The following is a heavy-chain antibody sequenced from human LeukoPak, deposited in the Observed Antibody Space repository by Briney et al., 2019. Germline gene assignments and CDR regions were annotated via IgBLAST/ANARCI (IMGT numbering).Heavy chain of an antibody. V-gene: IGHV3-11*04. J-gene: IGHJ3*02. CDR3: ARETLIKYSSGWVGAAFDI. CDR2: ISSSGSTI. Sequence: GGSLRLSCAVSGFTFSDYYKSWIRQAPGKGLEWVSYISSSGSTIYYADSVKGRFTISRDNAKNSLYLQMNSLRAEDTAVYYCARETLIKYSSGWVGAAFDIWGQGTMVTVSS. CDR1: GFTFSDYY. D-gene: IGHD6-19*01.